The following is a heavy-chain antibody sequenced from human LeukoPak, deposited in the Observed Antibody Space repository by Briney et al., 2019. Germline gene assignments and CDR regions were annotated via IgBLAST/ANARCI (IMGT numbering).Heavy chain of an antibody. V-gene: IGHV4-34*01. CDR1: GGSFSGYY. J-gene: IGHJ3*02. CDR2: INHSGST. Sequence: PSETLSLTCAVYGGSFSGYYWNWIRQSPGMGLEWIGEINHSGSTNYNPSLKSRVTISVDTSKNQFSLKLSSVTAAETAVYFCARGVNNWNIDVFDIWGQGTMVTVSS. D-gene: IGHD1/OR15-1a*01. CDR3: ARGVNNWNIDVFDI.